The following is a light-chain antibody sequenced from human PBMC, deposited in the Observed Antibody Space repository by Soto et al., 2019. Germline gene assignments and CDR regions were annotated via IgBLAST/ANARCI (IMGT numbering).Light chain of an antibody. CDR3: CSHSASYTFV. Sequence: QSVLTQPASVSGSPGQSITISCTGTNSDVGGYNYVSWYQQHPGKAPELMIYEVSHRPSGVSNRFSGSKSDNTASLTISGLQAEDEADYYCCSHSASYTFVFGTGTKVTVL. CDR2: EVS. CDR1: NSDVGGYNY. J-gene: IGLJ1*01. V-gene: IGLV2-14*01.